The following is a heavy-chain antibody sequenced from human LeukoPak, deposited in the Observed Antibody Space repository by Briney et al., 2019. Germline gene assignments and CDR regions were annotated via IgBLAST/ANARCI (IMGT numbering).Heavy chain of an antibody. CDR3: AELGITMIGGV. D-gene: IGHD3-10*02. CDR2: ISHDGSNK. Sequence: GGSLRLSCAASEFTFRKHAMHWVRQAPGKGLEWVAVISHDGSNKYYADSVKGRFTISRDNSKDTVYLQMNSLRAEDTAVYYCAELGITMIGGVWGKGTTVTISS. V-gene: IGHV3-30*04. J-gene: IGHJ6*04. CDR1: EFTFRKHA.